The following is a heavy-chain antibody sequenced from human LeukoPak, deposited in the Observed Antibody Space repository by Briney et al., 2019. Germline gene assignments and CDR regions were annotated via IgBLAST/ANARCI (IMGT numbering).Heavy chain of an antibody. CDR2: INPSGGST. D-gene: IGHD1-26*01. Sequence: ASVKVSCKAFGYTFTSYYMHWVRQAPGQGLEWMGIINPSGGSTSYAQKFQGRVTMTRDTSTSTVYMELSSLRSEDTAVYYCAREADDVGASYYFDYWGQGTLVTVSS. CDR1: GYTFTSYY. CDR3: AREADDVGASYYFDY. V-gene: IGHV1-46*01. J-gene: IGHJ4*02.